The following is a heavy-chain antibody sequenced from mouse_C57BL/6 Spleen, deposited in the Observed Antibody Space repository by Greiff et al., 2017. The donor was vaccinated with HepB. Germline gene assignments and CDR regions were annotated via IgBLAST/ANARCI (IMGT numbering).Heavy chain of an antibody. V-gene: IGHV10-1*01. D-gene: IGHD2-12*01. CDR2: IRSKSNNYAT. J-gene: IGHJ4*01. Sequence: EVQLVESGGGLVQPKGSLKLSCAASGFSFNTYAMNWVRQAPGKGLEWVARIRSKSNNYATYYADSVKDRFTISRDDSESMLYLQMNNLKTEDTAMYYCVRQGRGYSSYAMDYWGQGTSVTVSS. CDR1: GFSFNTYA. CDR3: VRQGRGYSSYAMDY.